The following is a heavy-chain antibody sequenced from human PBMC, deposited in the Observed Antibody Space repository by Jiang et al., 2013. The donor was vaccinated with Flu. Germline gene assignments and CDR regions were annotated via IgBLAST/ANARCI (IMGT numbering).Heavy chain of an antibody. J-gene: IGHJ4*02. Sequence: SGGGVVQPGRSLRLSCAASGFTFSSYGMHWVRQAPGKGLEWVAVISYDGSNKYYADSVKGRFTISRDNSKNTLYLQMNSLRAEDTAVYYCAKGTHFDYDILTGHFDYWGQGTLVTVSS. V-gene: IGHV3-30*18. D-gene: IGHD3-9*01. CDR1: GFTFSSYG. CDR3: AKGTHFDYDILTGHFDY. CDR2: ISYDGSNK.